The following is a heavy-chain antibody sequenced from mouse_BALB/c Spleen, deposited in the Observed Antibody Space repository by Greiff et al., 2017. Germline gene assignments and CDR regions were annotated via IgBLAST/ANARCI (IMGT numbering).Heavy chain of an antibody. J-gene: IGHJ4*01. Sequence: EVKLQESGPGLVKPSQSLSLTCSVTGYSITSGYYWNWIRQFPGNKLEWMGYISYDGSNNYNPSLKNRISITRDTSKNQFFLKLNSVTTEDTATYYCASSTGTWGDYYAMDYWGQGTSVTVSS. D-gene: IGHD4-1*02. CDR2: ISYDGSN. V-gene: IGHV3-6*02. CDR1: GYSITSGYY. CDR3: ASSTGTWGDYYAMDY.